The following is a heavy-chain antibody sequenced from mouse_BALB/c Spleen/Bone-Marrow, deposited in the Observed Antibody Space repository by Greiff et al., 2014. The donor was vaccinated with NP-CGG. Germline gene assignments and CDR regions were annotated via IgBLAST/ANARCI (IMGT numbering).Heavy chain of an antibody. Sequence: QVQLKQSGAELVRPGTSVKVSCKASGYAFTNYWIEWVKQRPVQGLEWIGVINPGSGGSNYNEKFKGKATLTADKSSSTAYMQLSSLTSDDSAVYFCVREMTRYAMDYWGQGTSVTVSS. V-gene: IGHV1-54*01. CDR3: VREMTRYAMDY. CDR1: GYAFTNYW. J-gene: IGHJ4*01. CDR2: INPGSGGS.